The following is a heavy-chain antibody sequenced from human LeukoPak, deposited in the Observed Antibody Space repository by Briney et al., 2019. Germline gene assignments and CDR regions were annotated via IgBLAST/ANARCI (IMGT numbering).Heavy chain of an antibody. V-gene: IGHV3-7*01. CDR1: GLTFSNSW. CDR3: LQYNSENT. CDR2: IKKDGSET. Sequence: GGSLRLSCVASGLTFSNSWMAWVRQAPGKGLEWVANIKKDGSETYYVDSVRGRFTVSRDNDKNSLYLEMNSLRDEDTAVYYCLQYNSENTWGQGTLVTVSS. D-gene: IGHD1-14*01. J-gene: IGHJ5*02.